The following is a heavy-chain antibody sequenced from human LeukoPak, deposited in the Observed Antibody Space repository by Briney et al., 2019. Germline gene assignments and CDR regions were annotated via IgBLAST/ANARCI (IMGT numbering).Heavy chain of an antibody. CDR1: GGSFSGYY. V-gene: IGHV4-34*01. Sequence: SETLSLTCAVYGGSFSGYYWSWIRQPLGKGLEWIGEINHSGSTDYNPSLKSRVTISVDTSKNQFSLKLSSVTAADTAVYYCARLRCTNCYPNWFDPWGQGTLVTVSS. CDR2: INHSGST. J-gene: IGHJ5*02. CDR3: ARLRCTNCYPNWFDP. D-gene: IGHD2-8*01.